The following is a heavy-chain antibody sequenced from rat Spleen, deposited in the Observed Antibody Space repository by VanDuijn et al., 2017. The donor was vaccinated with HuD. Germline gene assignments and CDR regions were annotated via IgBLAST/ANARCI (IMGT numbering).Heavy chain of an antibody. CDR1: GFTFNYYW. V-gene: IGHV5-31*01. Sequence: EVQLVESGGGLVQPGRSLRLSCVASGFTFNYYWMTWIRQAPGGGLDWVASITNTGSRTYYPDSVKGRFTISRNNAKSTLYLQMDSLRSEDTATYYCTTANNGGFSELYYFDYWGQGVMVTVSS. CDR3: TTANNGGFSELYYFDY. CDR2: ITNTGSRT. D-gene: IGHD1-11*01. J-gene: IGHJ2*01.